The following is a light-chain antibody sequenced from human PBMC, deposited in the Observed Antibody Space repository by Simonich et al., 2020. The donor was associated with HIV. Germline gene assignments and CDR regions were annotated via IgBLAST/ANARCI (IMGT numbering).Light chain of an antibody. CDR3: QQYYSTPPT. V-gene: IGKV4-1*01. CDR2: WAS. Sequence: DIVMTQSPDSLAVSLGERATINCKSSQSVLYSSNNKNYFAWYQQKPGQPPKLLIYWASTRESGVPDRFSASGSGTDFTLTISSLQAEDVAVYYCQQYYSTPPTFGQGTKVEIK. J-gene: IGKJ1*01. CDR1: QSVLYSSNNKNY.